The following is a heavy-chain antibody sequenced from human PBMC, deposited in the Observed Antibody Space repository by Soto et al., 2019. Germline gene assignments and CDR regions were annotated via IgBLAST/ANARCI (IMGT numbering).Heavy chain of an antibody. CDR3: ARDLGTGYESGDY. J-gene: IGHJ4*02. D-gene: IGHD5-12*01. V-gene: IGHV1-69*12. CDR1: GDIFSGYS. Sequence: QVQLVQSGAEVKKPGSSVKVSCTASGDIFSGYSISWVRQAPGQGLEWMGGIIPLFGSTNYAPKFQGRVTITADQSTNTGYMEVSSLNSAATAVYYCARDLGTGYESGDYWGQGTLVTVSS. CDR2: IIPLFGST.